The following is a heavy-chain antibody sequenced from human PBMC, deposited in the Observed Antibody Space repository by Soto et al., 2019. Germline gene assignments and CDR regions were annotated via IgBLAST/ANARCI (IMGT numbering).Heavy chain of an antibody. D-gene: IGHD2-15*01. V-gene: IGHV5-10-1*01. CDR1: GYSFTSYW. Sequence: PGESLKISCKGSGYSFTSYWISWVCQMPGKGLEWMGRIDPSDSYTNYSPSFQGHVTISADKSISTAYLQWSSLKASDTAMYYCARPLGYXSGGSCYSLEWYYGMDVWGQGTTVTVSS. CDR3: ARPLGYXSGGSCYSLEWYYGMDV. CDR2: IDPSDSYT. J-gene: IGHJ6*02.